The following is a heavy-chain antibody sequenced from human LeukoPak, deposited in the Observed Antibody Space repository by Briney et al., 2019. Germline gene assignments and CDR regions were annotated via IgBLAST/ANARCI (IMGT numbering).Heavy chain of an antibody. CDR2: ISYDGSNE. Sequence: GRSLRLSCATSGFTFSYYTMHWVRQAPGKGLEWVAVISYDGSNEYYADSVKGRFTISRDNSKNTLYLQMNSLRVEDTAVYYCARVLNYYDSSGYYFSYWGQGTLVTVSS. CDR3: ARVLNYYDSSGYYFSY. V-gene: IGHV3-30-3*01. D-gene: IGHD3-22*01. CDR1: GFTFSYYT. J-gene: IGHJ4*02.